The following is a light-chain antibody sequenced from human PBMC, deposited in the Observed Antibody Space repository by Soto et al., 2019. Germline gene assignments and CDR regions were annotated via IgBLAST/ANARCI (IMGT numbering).Light chain of an antibody. Sequence: EAVLTQSPGTLSLSRGERATLCCRSGERIYIAYLGLYHREPGQSPRLLMYGTSSRATGIPDRFSGSGSGTDFTLTISRLEPEDFAVYYCQQYGNSPITFGQGTRLEIK. CDR1: ERIYIAY. CDR3: QQYGNSPIT. V-gene: IGKV3-20*01. CDR2: GTS. J-gene: IGKJ5*01.